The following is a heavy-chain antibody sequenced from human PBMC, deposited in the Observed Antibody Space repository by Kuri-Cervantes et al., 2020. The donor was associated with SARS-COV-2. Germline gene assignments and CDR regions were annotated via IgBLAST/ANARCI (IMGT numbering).Heavy chain of an antibody. CDR2: ISYDGSNK. D-gene: IGHD2-21*01. J-gene: IGHJ4*02. Sequence: GGSLRLSCSASGFTFSSYAMHWVRQAPGKGLGWVAVISYDGSNKYYADSVKGRFTISRDNSKNTLYLQMNSLRAEDTAVYYCARDRVGVHDYWGQGTLVTVSS. CDR1: GFTFSSYA. CDR3: ARDRVGVHDY. V-gene: IGHV3-30-3*01.